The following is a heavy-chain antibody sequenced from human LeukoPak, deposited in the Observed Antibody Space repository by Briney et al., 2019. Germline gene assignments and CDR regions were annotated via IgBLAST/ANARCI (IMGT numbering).Heavy chain of an antibody. CDR3: ARDLPHSSGWIPY. V-gene: IGHV3-66*01. Sequence: GGSLRLSCAASGFTVSSNYMSWVRQAPGKGLEWVSVIYNGGRTYYANSVKGRFTISRDFSKNTTLYLQMNSLRAEDTAVYYCARDLPHSSGWIPYWGQGTLVTVSS. J-gene: IGHJ4*02. CDR1: GFTVSSNY. D-gene: IGHD6-19*01. CDR2: IYNGGRT.